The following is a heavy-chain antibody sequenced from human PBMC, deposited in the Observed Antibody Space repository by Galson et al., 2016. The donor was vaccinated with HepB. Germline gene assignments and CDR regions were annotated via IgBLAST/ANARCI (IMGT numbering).Heavy chain of an antibody. CDR1: GFTFKTHC. Sequence: SLRLSCAASGFTFKTHCLMWVRQAPGKGLEWVSTICSGCDDIYYADSVKDRFTISRDDSKSMLFLQMNSLRVEDTAVYYCAKDPYQGEDSGFLYWGPGTVVTVSS. CDR2: ICSGCDDI. CDR3: AKDPYQGEDSGFLY. J-gene: IGHJ4*02. D-gene: IGHD6-19*01. V-gene: IGHV3-23*01.